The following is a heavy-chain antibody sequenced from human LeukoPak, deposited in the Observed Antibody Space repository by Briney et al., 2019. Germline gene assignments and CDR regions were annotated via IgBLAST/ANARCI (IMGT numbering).Heavy chain of an antibody. D-gene: IGHD1-26*01. CDR2: IYYSGST. J-gene: IGHJ4*02. CDR1: GGSISSGGYS. CDR3: ATDMGS. Sequence: EASETLSLTCTVSGGSISSGGYSWSWIRQHPGKGLEWIGYIYYSGSTYYNPSLKSRVTISVDTSKNQFSLKLSSVTAADTAVCYCATDMGSWGQGTLVTVSS. V-gene: IGHV4-31*03.